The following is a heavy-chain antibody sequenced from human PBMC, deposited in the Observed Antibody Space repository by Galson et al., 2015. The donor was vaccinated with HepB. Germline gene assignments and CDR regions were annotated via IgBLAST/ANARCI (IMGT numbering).Heavy chain of an antibody. V-gene: IGHV3-21*01. Sequence: SLRLSCAASGFTFSSYSMNWVRQAPGKGLEWVSSISSSSSYIYYADSVKGRFTISRDNAKNSLYLQVNSLRAEDTAVYYCAREIAVAAFDYWGQGTLVTVSS. CDR3: AREIAVAAFDY. D-gene: IGHD6-19*01. CDR1: GFTFSSYS. J-gene: IGHJ4*02. CDR2: ISSSSSYI.